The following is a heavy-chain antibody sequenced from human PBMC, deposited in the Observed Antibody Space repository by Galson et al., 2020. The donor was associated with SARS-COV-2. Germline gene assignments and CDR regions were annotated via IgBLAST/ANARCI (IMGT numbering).Heavy chain of an antibody. CDR1: GGSISSGGYY. CDR2: IYYSGST. J-gene: IGHJ6*02. V-gene: IGHV4-31*03. Sequence: SETLSLTCTVSGGSISSGGYYWSWIRQHPGKGLEWIGYIYYSGSTYYNPSHKSRVTISVDTSKNQFSLKLSSVTAADTAVYYCAREEMEQQLPLYGMDVWGQGTTVTVSS. CDR3: AREEMEQQLPLYGMDV. D-gene: IGHD6-13*01.